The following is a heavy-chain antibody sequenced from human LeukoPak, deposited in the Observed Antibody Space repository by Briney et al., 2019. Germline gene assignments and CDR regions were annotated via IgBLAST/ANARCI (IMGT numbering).Heavy chain of an antibody. J-gene: IGHJ4*02. CDR1: GFTFDDYA. Sequence: GGSLRLSCAASGFTFDDYAMHWVRQAPGKGLEWVSLISGDGGSTYYADSVKGRFTISRDNSKNSLYLQMNSLRTEDTALYYCAKDNYYDSSGPQGDWGQGTLVTLSS. D-gene: IGHD3-22*01. V-gene: IGHV3-43*02. CDR3: AKDNYYDSSGPQGD. CDR2: ISGDGGST.